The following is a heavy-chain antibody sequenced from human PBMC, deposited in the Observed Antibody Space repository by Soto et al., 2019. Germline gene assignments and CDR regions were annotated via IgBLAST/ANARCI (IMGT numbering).Heavy chain of an antibody. J-gene: IGHJ4*02. Sequence: ASVKVSCKASGYTFTSYYMHWVRQAPGQGLEWMGIINPSGGSTSYAQKFQGRVTMTRDTSTSTVYMELSSLRSEDTAVYYCARAIKAAGTKLSLSFDYWGQGTLVTVSS. CDR2: INPSGGST. CDR3: ARAIKAAGTKLSLSFDY. CDR1: GYTFTSYY. V-gene: IGHV1-46*01. D-gene: IGHD6-13*01.